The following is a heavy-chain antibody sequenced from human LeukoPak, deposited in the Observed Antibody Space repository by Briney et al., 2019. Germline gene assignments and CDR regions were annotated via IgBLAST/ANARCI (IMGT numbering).Heavy chain of an antibody. CDR2: IYYSGST. J-gene: IGHJ6*03. D-gene: IGHD3-16*02. CDR1: GGSISSSSYY. CDR3: ARRSSGVIDSYYYYYYMDV. Sequence: SETLSLTCTVSGGSISSSSYYWGWIRQPPGKGLEWIGSIYYSGSTYYNPSLKSRVTISVDTSKNQFPLKLSSVTAADTAVYYCARRSSGVIDSYYYYYYMDVWGKGTTVTVSS. V-gene: IGHV4-39*01.